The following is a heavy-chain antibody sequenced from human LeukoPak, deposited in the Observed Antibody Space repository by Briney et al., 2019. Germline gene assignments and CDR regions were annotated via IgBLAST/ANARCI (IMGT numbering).Heavy chain of an antibody. D-gene: IGHD2-15*01. J-gene: IGHJ5*02. CDR2: ITSSGSTI. V-gene: IGHV3-48*01. CDR3: ARAGYCSGGSCIRSFDP. CDR1: GFTFSSYS. Sequence: GGSLRLSCAASGFTFSSYSMNWVRQAPGKGLEWVSYITSSGSTIYYADSVKGRFTISRDNAKNSLSLQTNSLRAEDTAVYYCARAGYCSGGSCIRSFDPWGQGTLVTVSS.